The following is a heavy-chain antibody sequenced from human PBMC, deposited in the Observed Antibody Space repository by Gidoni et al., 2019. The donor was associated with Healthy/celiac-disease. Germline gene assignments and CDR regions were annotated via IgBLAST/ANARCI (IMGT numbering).Heavy chain of an antibody. J-gene: IGHJ5*02. D-gene: IGHD2-15*01. Sequence: QVQLQESGPGLLKPSETLSLTCTVSVGSVRSGRYYGSWIRQPPGKGRAGIGYIYYSGSTNYNPSLKSRVTISVDTSKNQFSLKLSSVTAADTAVYYCARVQGWVAARPWSGFDPWGQGTLVTVSS. CDR3: ARVQGWVAARPWSGFDP. CDR2: IYYSGST. V-gene: IGHV4-61*01. CDR1: VGSVRSGRYY.